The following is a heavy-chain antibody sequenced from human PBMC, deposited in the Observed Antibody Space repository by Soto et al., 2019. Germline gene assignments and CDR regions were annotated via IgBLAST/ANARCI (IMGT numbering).Heavy chain of an antibody. CDR3: ARQTRKQYSSVNHHWFDP. D-gene: IGHD6-19*01. CDR2: IWYDGSNK. V-gene: IGHV3-33*01. Sequence: GSLRLSCAASGFTFSSYGMHWVRQAPGKGLEWVAVIWYDGSNKYYADSVKGRFTISRDNSKNTLYLQMNSLRAEDTAVYYCARQTRKQYSSVNHHWFDPWGQGTLVTVSS. CDR1: GFTFSSYG. J-gene: IGHJ5*02.